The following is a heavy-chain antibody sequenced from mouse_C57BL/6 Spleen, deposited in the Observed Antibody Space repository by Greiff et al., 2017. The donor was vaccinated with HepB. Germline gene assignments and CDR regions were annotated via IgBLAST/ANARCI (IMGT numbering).Heavy chain of an antibody. V-gene: IGHV1-39*01. J-gene: IGHJ1*03. CDR2: INPNYGTT. D-gene: IGHD1-1*01. Sequence: VQLQQSGPELVKPGASVKISCKASGYSFTDYNMNWVKQSNGKSLEWIGVINPNYGTTSYNQKFKGKATLTVAQSSSTAYMQLNSLTSEDSAVYYCAREGYYYGSSYDWYFDVWGTGTTVTVSS. CDR3: AREGYYYGSSYDWYFDV. CDR1: GYSFTDYN.